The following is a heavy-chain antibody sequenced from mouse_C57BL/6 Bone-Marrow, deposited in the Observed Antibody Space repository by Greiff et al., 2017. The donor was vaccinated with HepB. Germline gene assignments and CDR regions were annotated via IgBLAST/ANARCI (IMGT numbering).Heavy chain of an antibody. CDR3: ARGGGKPY. CDR1: GYTFTSYW. Sequence: QVQLQHSGAELAKPGASVKLSCKASGYTFTSYWMHWVKQRPGQGLEWIGYINPSSGYTKYNQKFKDKATLTAEKSSSTAYMQLSSLTYEDSAVYYCARGGGKPYWGQGTTLTVSS. CDR2: INPSSGYT. V-gene: IGHV1-7*01. D-gene: IGHD2-1*01. J-gene: IGHJ2*01.